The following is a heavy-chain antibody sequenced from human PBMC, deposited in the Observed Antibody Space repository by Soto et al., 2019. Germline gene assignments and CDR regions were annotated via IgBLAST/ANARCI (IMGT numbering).Heavy chain of an antibody. J-gene: IGHJ4*02. Sequence: EVQLVESGGGLVQPGRSLRLSCAASGFTFDDYAMHWVRQAPGKGLEWVSGISWNSGSIGYADSVKGRFTTSRDNAKNSLYRQMNRLRGEDTAVYYCPKGGQLLTEGGGYWGQGTLVTVSS. CDR2: ISWNSGSI. V-gene: IGHV3-9*01. CDR1: GFTFDDYA. CDR3: PKGGQLLTEGGGY. D-gene: IGHD2-2*01.